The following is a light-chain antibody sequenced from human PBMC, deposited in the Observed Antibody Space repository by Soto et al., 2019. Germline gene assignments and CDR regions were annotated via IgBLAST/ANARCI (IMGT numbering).Light chain of an antibody. J-gene: IGKJ4*01. CDR2: KAS. CDR3: QQYVAYPLT. V-gene: IGKV1-5*03. CDR1: QSIADW. Sequence: DIHMTQSPSTLSASVGDRVTIPCRASQSIADWLAWYQQKPGKAPKLLIYKASTLESGVPSRFSGRGSGTEFTLTISSLQPDDFATYSCQQYVAYPLTFGGGTKVDIK.